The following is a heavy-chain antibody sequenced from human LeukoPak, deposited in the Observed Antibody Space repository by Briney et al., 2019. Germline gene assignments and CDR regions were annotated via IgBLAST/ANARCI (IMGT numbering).Heavy chain of an antibody. J-gene: IGHJ4*02. CDR3: ARVRYRLAETYIDY. Sequence: ASVTVSCKASEYTFTSHYMHWVRQAPGQGLEWMGWINPNSGDTNYAQKFQGRVTMTRDTSISTAYMELSRLRSDDTAVYYCARVRYRLAETYIDYWGQGTLVTVSS. D-gene: IGHD3-16*01. CDR2: INPNSGDT. CDR1: EYTFTSHY. V-gene: IGHV1-2*02.